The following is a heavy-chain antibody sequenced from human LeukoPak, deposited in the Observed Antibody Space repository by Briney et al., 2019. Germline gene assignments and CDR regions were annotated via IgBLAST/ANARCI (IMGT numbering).Heavy chain of an antibody. D-gene: IGHD2-2*01. V-gene: IGHV1-46*01. CDR2: INPSGGST. Sequence: ASVKVSCKASGYTFTSYYTHWVRQAPGQGLEWMGIINPSGGSTSYAQKFQGRVTMTRDTSTSTVYMELSSLRSEDTAVYYCARDIVVVPAAPRWWFDPWGQGTLVTVSS. CDR3: ARDIVVVPAAPRWWFDP. CDR1: GYTFTSYY. J-gene: IGHJ5*02.